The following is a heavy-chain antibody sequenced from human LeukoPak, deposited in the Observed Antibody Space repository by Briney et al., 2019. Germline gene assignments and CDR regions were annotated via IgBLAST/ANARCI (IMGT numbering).Heavy chain of an antibody. J-gene: IGHJ4*02. CDR1: GFSFSSYA. CDR2: ISYDGSNK. V-gene: IGHV3-30-3*01. CDR3: ARDLGRYGGKTEFDC. D-gene: IGHD4-23*01. Sequence: GGSLRLSCAASGFSFSSYAMHWVRQAPGKGLEWVAVISYDGSNKYYADSVKGRFTISRDNSKHTLFLQMNSLRAEDTAVFYCARDLGRYGGKTEFDCWGQGTLVTVSS.